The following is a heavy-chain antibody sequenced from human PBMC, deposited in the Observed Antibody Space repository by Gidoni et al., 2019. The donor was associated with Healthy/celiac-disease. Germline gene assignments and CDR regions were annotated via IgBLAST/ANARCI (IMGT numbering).Heavy chain of an antibody. CDR2: INHSGRT. V-gene: IGHV4-34*01. J-gene: IGHJ5*02. Sequence: QVQLQQWGAGLLKPSETLSLTCAVYGGSFSGYYWSWIRQPPGKGLAWIGEINHSGRTNYNPSLKSRVTISVDTSKNQFSLKLSSVTAADTAVYYCARGYWFDPWGQGTLVTVSS. CDR1: GGSFSGYY. CDR3: ARGYWFDP.